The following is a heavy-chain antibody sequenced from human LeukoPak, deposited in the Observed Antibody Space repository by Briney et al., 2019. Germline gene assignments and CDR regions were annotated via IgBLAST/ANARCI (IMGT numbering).Heavy chain of an antibody. CDR2: ISGSGGST. CDR3: ARDFRGYDSRLHDY. Sequence: PGGSLRLSCAASGFTFSSYGMSWVRQAPGKGLEWVSAISGSGGSTYYADSVKGRFTISRDNSKNTLYLQMNSLRAEDTAVYYCARDFRGYDSRLHDYWGQGTLVTVSS. D-gene: IGHD3-22*01. J-gene: IGHJ4*02. CDR1: GFTFSSYG. V-gene: IGHV3-23*01.